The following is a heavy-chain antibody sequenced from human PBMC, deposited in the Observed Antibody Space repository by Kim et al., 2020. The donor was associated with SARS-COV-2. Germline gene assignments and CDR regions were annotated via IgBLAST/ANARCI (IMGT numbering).Heavy chain of an antibody. CDR3: ARDVDSSGDDY. CDR2: T. J-gene: IGHJ4*02. Sequence: TNYNPSLKSRVTISVDKSKHQFSLKLSSVTAADTAVYYCARDVDSSGDDYWGQGTLVTVSS. V-gene: IGHV4-4*02. D-gene: IGHD3-22*01.